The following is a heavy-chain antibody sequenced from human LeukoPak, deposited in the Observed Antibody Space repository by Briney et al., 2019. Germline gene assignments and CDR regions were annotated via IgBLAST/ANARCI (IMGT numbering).Heavy chain of an antibody. D-gene: IGHD3-22*01. CDR1: GYTFTGYY. J-gene: IGHJ3*02. V-gene: IGHV1-2*02. CDR2: INPTSGGT. CDR3: ARAGIMYYDSSGYYVTNDAFDI. Sequence: AASVKVSCKASGYTFTGYYMHWVRQAPGQGLEWMGWINPTSGGTKYAQKFQGRVTMTRDTSISTAYMELSRLRSDDTAVYYCARAGIMYYDSSGYYVTNDAFDIWGQGTMVTVSS.